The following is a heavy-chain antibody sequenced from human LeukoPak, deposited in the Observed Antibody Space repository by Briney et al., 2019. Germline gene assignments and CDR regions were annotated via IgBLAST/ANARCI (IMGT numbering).Heavy chain of an antibody. J-gene: IGHJ4*02. Sequence: ASVKVSCKASGYTFTSYDINWVRQATGQGLEWVGWMNPNSGNTGYAQKFQGRVTMTRNTSISTAYMELSSLRSEDTAVYYCARGPTYYYDSSGSKLDYWGQGTLVTVSS. CDR3: ARGPTYYYDSSGSKLDY. CDR2: MNPNSGNT. V-gene: IGHV1-8*01. CDR1: GYTFTSYD. D-gene: IGHD3-22*01.